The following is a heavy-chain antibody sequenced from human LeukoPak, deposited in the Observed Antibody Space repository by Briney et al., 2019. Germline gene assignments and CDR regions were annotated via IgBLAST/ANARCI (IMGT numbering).Heavy chain of an antibody. D-gene: IGHD1-26*01. Sequence: GGSLRLSCAASGFTFSNYFMSWVRQAPGKGLEWVSAISGSGRSTYDADSVKDRFTISRDSTKNTLYLQMNSLRAEDTAVYYCAKDIGSRVSRAIDIWGEGAMVTVSS. CDR1: GFTFSNYF. V-gene: IGHV3-23*01. J-gene: IGHJ3*02. CDR3: AKDIGSRVSRAIDI. CDR2: ISGSGRST.